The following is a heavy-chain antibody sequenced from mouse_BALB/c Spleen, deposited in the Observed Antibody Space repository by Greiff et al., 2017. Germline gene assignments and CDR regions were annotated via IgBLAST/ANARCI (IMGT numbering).Heavy chain of an antibody. CDR2: IWGDGST. CDR3: ARDEIYYGNSWFAY. Sequence: VQGVESGPGLVAPSQSLSITCTVSGFSLTGYGVNWVRQPPGKGLEWLGMIWGDGSTDYNSALKSRLSISKDNSKSQVFLKMNSLQTDDTARYYCARDEIYYGNSWFAYWGQGTLVTVSA. V-gene: IGHV2-6-7*01. CDR1: GFSLTGYG. D-gene: IGHD2-1*01. J-gene: IGHJ3*01.